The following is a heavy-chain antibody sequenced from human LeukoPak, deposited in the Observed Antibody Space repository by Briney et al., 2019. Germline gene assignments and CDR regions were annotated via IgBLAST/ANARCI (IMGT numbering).Heavy chain of an antibody. CDR1: GGSISSSSYY. V-gene: IGHV4-39*01. CDR3: ARADYYDSSGYHY. J-gene: IGHJ4*02. CDR2: IYYSGST. Sequence: PSETLSLTCTVSGGSISSSSYYWGWIRQPPGKGLEWIGSIYYSGSTYYNPSLKSRVTISVDTSKNQFSLKLSSVTAADTAVYYCARADYYDSSGYHYWGQGTLVTVSS. D-gene: IGHD3-22*01.